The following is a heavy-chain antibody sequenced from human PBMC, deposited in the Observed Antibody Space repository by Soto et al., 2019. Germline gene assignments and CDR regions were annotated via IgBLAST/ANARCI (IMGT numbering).Heavy chain of an antibody. D-gene: IGHD3-22*01. CDR3: TRSDSSGYCPDY. V-gene: IGHV3-73*01. Sequence: GGSLRLSCAASGFTFSGSAMHWVRQASGKGLEWVGRIRSKANSYATAYAASVKGRFTISRDDSKNTAYLQMNSLKTEDTAVYYCTRSDSSGYCPDYWGQGTLVTVSS. CDR2: IRSKANSYAT. J-gene: IGHJ4*02. CDR1: GFTFSGSA.